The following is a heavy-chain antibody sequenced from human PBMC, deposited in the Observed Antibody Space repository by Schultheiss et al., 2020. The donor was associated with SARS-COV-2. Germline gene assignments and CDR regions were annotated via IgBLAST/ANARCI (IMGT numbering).Heavy chain of an antibody. CDR3: ARALFTVTTSGDRYYYYGMDV. V-gene: IGHV4-31*03. Sequence: SQTLSLTCTVSGGSISSGGYYWSWIRQHPGKGLEWIGYIYYSGSTYYNPSLKSRVTISVDTSKNQFSLKLSSVTAADTAVYYCARALFTVTTSGDRYYYYGMDVWGQGTTVTVSS. D-gene: IGHD4-11*01. CDR2: IYYSGST. CDR1: GGSISSGGYY. J-gene: IGHJ6*02.